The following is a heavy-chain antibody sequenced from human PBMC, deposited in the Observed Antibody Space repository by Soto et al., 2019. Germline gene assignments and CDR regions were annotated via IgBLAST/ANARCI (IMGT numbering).Heavy chain of an antibody. CDR3: ARASYSGYERLYYYYGMDV. CDR2: IIPIFGTA. CDR1: GGTFSSYA. D-gene: IGHD5-12*01. Sequence: QVQLVQSGAEVKKPGSSVKVSCKASGGTFSSYAISWVRQAPGQGLEWMGGIIPIFGTANYAQKFQGRVTITADESTSTAYMELSSLRSEDTAVYYCARASYSGYERLYYYYGMDVWGQGTTVTVSS. J-gene: IGHJ6*02. V-gene: IGHV1-69*01.